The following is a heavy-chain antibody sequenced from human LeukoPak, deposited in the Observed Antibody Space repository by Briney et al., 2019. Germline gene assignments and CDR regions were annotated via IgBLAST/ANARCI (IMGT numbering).Heavy chain of an antibody. J-gene: IGHJ4*02. D-gene: IGHD3-22*01. CDR3: ATPLDYYDRSDSHQGGD. V-gene: IGHV3-7*03. Sequence: PGGSLRLSCAAPGFTFSRHWMTWVRQAPGKGLEWVGNIKHDGSEKNYMDSAKGRFTISRDNAKYSLYLQMNSLRAEDTAVYYCATPLDYYDRSDSHQGGDWGQGTLVTVSS. CDR2: IKHDGSEK. CDR1: GFTFSRHW.